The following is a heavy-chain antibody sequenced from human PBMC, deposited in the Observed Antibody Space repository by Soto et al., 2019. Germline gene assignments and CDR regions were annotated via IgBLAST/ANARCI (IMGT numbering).Heavy chain of an antibody. CDR3: ARDWDSMVRGVILGY. V-gene: IGHV3-33*01. CDR2: MWYDGSNK. CDR1: GFTLSTYG. Sequence: QVHLVESGGGVVQPGRSLRLSCAASGFTLSTYGMHWVRQAPGKGLEWVAVMWYDGSNKYYADSVKGRFTISRDSSKNTLYLQMNSLRVDDTAVHYCARDWDSMVRGVILGYWGQGTLVTVSS. J-gene: IGHJ4*02. D-gene: IGHD3-10*01.